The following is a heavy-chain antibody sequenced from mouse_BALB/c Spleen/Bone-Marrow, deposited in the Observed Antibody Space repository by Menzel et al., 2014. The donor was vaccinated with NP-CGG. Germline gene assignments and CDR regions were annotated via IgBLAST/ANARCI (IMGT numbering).Heavy chain of an antibody. J-gene: IGHJ4*01. V-gene: IGHV1-53*01. CDR3: SRHYYSTPSYAMDY. Sequence: QVQLQQSGAELVKPGASVKLSCKASGYTFTNYYIYWVKQRPGQGLEWIGGINPSNGGTKFNEKFKNKATLTIDKSYSTAYIQLSSLTSEDSAVYYISRHYYSTPSYAMDYWGQGTSLTVSS. CDR1: GYTFTNYY. D-gene: IGHD1-1*01. CDR2: INPSNGGT.